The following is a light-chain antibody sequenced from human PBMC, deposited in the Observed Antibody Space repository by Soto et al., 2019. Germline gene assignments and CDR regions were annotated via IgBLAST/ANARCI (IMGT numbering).Light chain of an antibody. CDR3: QHSGDCRWT. CDR2: GAS. CDR1: QTINNN. V-gene: IGKV3-15*01. Sequence: VMTQAPATLSLSPGERATLSCRASQTINNNVAWYQLKVGQAPRLLIYGASTRATGIPARFSGSGSGTEFTLTISSLQSEDFAEYHCQHSGDCRWTFGQGTKVDIK. J-gene: IGKJ1*01.